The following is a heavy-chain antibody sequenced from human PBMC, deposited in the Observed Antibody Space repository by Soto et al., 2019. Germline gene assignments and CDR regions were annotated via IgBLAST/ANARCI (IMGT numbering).Heavy chain of an antibody. CDR1: GFPFSSYS. CDR3: AREYTASPPAYGLDV. Sequence: GGSLRLSCVVSGFPFSSYSINWVRQSPGKGLEWVSAISSRSDIYYADSVKGRFTISRDNAKNSVSLQMNSLRAEDTAVYYCAREYTASPPAYGLDVWGQGTTVTV. V-gene: IGHV3-21*01. CDR2: ISSRSDI. J-gene: IGHJ6*02. D-gene: IGHD2-2*02.